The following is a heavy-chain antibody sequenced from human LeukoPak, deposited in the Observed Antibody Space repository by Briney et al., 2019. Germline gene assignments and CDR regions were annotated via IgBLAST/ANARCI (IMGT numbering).Heavy chain of an antibody. J-gene: IGHJ4*02. CDR2: IYSSGTP. V-gene: IGHV4-39*01. CDR1: GGPLSSITYY. CDR3: VRLSILRRYQY. D-gene: IGHD3-16*01. Sequence: SETLTLTCTVSGGPLSSITYYWGRIPRPPAKGLEWIVSIYSSGTPYYKPSHKSRVTVSVNTSRNQFCLMLSSVTGADTAVYYGVRLSILRRYQYWGQGTLVTVSS.